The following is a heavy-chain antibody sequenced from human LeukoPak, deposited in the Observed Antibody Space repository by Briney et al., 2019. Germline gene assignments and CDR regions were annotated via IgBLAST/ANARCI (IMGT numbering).Heavy chain of an antibody. J-gene: IGHJ4*02. V-gene: IGHV4-59*01. CDR3: ASGAMVSPFDF. CDR1: VGSISRYY. Sequence: SETLSLTCTVSVGSISRYYWSWIRQPPGKTLEWIGYIYYTGSTNYNPSLKSRVTISVDTSKNQFSLKLSSVTAADTAVYYCASGAMVSPFDFWGQGTLVTVSS. CDR2: IYYTGST. D-gene: IGHD5-18*01.